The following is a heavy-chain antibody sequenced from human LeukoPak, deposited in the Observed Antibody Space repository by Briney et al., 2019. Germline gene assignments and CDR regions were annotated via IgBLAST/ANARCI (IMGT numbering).Heavy chain of an antibody. Sequence: PSETLSLTCSVSGYSISSGYYWDWIRQPPGKGLEWIASIYHSGKSYYNPSLESRVTISVDTSKNQISLKLRSVTAADTAVYYCARSSSSWFILGFDPWGQGTLVTVSS. CDR2: IYHSGKS. V-gene: IGHV4-38-2*02. CDR3: ARSSSSWFILGFDP. D-gene: IGHD6-13*01. J-gene: IGHJ5*02. CDR1: GYSISSGYY.